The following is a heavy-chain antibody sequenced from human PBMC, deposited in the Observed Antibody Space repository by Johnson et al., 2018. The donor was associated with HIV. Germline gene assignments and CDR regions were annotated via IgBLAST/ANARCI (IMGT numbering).Heavy chain of an antibody. CDR2: ISSRSGPI. CDR1: GFTFSSYA. D-gene: IGHD3-22*01. Sequence: VQLVESGGGVVQPGRSLRLSCAASGFTFSSYAMHWVRQAPGKGLEWVSYISSRSGPISYSDSVKGRFTISRDNAKNSLYLQMNSLRAEDTALYYCAKGGGYGEDDVFDIWGQGTMVTVSS. J-gene: IGHJ3*02. CDR3: AKGGGYGEDDVFDI. V-gene: IGHV3-48*04.